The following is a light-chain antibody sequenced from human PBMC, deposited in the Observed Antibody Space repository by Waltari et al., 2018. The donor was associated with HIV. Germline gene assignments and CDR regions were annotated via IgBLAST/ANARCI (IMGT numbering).Light chain of an antibody. CDR1: ALPKQY. V-gene: IGLV3-25*03. CDR3: QSTDSSGTYVV. Sequence: SYELTQPPSLSVPPGRTASIPCSGDALPKQYAHWYQQKAGQAPGLIIYKDSERPSGIPERFSGSSSGTTVTLTISGVQAEDEADYYCQSTDSSGTYVVFGGGTKVTVL. J-gene: IGLJ2*01. CDR2: KDS.